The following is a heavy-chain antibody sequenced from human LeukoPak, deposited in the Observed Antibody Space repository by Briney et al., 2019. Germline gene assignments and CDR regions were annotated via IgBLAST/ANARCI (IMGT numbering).Heavy chain of an antibody. CDR3: ASGYSSGWYYYYYGMDV. D-gene: IGHD6-19*01. J-gene: IGHJ6*02. CDR2: MNPNSGNT. V-gene: IGHV1-8*01. Sequence: ASVNVSFKASGYTFTSYDINWVRQATGQGLEWMGWMNPNSGNTGYAQKFQGRVTMTRNTSISTAYMELSSPRSEDTAVYYCASGYSSGWYYYYYGMDVWGQGTAVTVSS. CDR1: GYTFTSYD.